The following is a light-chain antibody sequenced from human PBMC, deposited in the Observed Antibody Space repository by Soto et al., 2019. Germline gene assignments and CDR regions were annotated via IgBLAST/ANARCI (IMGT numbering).Light chain of an antibody. CDR3: QQYSSSPLT. J-gene: IGKJ4*01. CDR2: DAS. CDR1: QSVSNSF. V-gene: IGKV3-20*01. Sequence: EIVLTQSPGTLSLSPGERATLSCRASQSVSNSFLAWYQQKPGQTPRLLIYDASNRHTGIPDRFSGSGSGTDFTLTISKLEPEDFAVYYCQQYSSSPLTFGGGTKVEIK.